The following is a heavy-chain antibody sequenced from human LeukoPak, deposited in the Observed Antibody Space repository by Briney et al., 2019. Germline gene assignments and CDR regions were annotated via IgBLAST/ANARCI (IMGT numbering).Heavy chain of an antibody. CDR3: ARGNGAAGTFFMNWFDP. V-gene: IGHV1-69*13. CDR1: GGTFSSYA. J-gene: IGHJ5*02. Sequence: SVKVSCKASGGTFSSYAISWVRQAPGQGLEWMGGIIPIFGTANYAQKFQGRVTITADESTSTAYMELSSLRSADTAVYYCARGNGAAGTFFMNWFDPWGQGTLVTVSS. D-gene: IGHD6-13*01. CDR2: IIPIFGTA.